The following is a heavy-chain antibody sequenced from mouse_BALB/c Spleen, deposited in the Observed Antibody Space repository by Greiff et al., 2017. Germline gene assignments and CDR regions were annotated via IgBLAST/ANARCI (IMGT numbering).Heavy chain of an antibody. CDR1: GFNIKDTY. CDR2: IDPANGNT. Sequence: EVQLQQSGAELVTPGASVKLSCTASGFNIKDTYMHWVKQRPEQGLEWIGRIDPANGNTKYDPKFQGKATITADTSSNTAYLQLSSLTSEDTAVYYCALDSSGSEGFAYWGQGTLVTVSA. D-gene: IGHD3-2*01. V-gene: IGHV14-3*02. J-gene: IGHJ3*01. CDR3: ALDSSGSEGFAY.